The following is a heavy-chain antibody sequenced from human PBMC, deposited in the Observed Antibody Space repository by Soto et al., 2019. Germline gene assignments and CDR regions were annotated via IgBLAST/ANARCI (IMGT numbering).Heavy chain of an antibody. CDR2: ISYDGSDK. J-gene: IGHJ4*02. D-gene: IGHD4-17*01. Sequence: QVQLVESGGGVVEPGRSLRLSCAASGFTFSIYGMHWVRQAPGKGLEWVAVISYDGSDKYYGDSVKGRFTISRDNSKNTLYLQMNSLRTEDTAIYYCAKADYGDQGGFDYWGQGTLVSVSS. CDR1: GFTFSIYG. CDR3: AKADYGDQGGFDY. V-gene: IGHV3-30*18.